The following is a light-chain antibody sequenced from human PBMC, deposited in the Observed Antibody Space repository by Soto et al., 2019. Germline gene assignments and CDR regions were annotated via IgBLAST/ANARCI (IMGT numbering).Light chain of an antibody. CDR3: QQYDIWPPYT. J-gene: IGKJ2*01. Sequence: EIVMTQSPAALSVSPGERATLSCRASQSVSNNLAWYQQRPGQAPRLLIFGAFTRATGIPARFSGSGSGTEFTVTISSLQSEDFAIYYCQQYDIWPPYTFGQGTKVDIK. V-gene: IGKV3-15*01. CDR1: QSVSNN. CDR2: GAF.